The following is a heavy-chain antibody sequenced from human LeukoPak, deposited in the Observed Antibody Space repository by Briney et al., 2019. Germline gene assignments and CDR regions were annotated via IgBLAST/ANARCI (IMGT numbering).Heavy chain of an antibody. V-gene: IGHV1-2*02. CDR3: AREWGTTEGRSFHY. D-gene: IGHD2/OR15-2a*01. CDR2: INPNSGGT. J-gene: IGHJ4*02. Sequence: ASVKVSCKASGYTFTAHYIHWVRQDPGQGLEWMGWINPNSGGTNYAQTFQGRVTMTRDTSVSTAYKELSRLRSDDTALYYCAREWGTTEGRSFHYWGRGTLVTVSS. CDR1: GYTFTAHY.